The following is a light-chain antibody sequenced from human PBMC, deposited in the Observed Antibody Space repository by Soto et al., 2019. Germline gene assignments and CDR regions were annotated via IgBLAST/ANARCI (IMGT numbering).Light chain of an antibody. V-gene: IGKV2D-29*01. Sequence: DVVMTQTPLSLSITPGQPASIACNCTHSLLLGDGKTYLYWYLQKSGQPPQLLIYEVSNRFSGVPDRFSGSGSGTDFTLKISRVEAEDVGVYYCMQSVQLPITFGQGTRLEIK. J-gene: IGKJ5*01. CDR3: MQSVQLPIT. CDR2: EVS. CDR1: HSLLLGDGKTY.